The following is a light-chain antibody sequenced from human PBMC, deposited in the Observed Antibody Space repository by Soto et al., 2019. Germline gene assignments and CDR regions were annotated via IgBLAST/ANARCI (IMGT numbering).Light chain of an antibody. J-gene: IGKJ4*01. CDR2: GAS. V-gene: IGKV3-15*01. Sequence: EIVMTQSPATLSVSPGERATLSCRASQSISTNLAWYQQKPGQAPRLLIFGASNRATAVPARFTASGSGTEFTLTISSLQSEDFAFYYCQQYNTWPPLTFGGGTKVEI. CDR1: QSISTN. CDR3: QQYNTWPPLT.